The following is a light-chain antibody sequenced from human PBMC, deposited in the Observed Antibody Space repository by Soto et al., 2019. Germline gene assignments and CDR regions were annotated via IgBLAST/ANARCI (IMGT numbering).Light chain of an antibody. V-gene: IGKV1-27*01. Sequence: DIQLTQSPSSLSTSVGDRVTITCRVSQGTTSYLNCYRQKSGKVPKVLIYSASNLQSRVPSRFSGSGSGTDFTLTISSLQSEDFAVYYCQQYNNWPRTFGQGTKVDI. CDR2: SAS. CDR1: QGTTSY. CDR3: QQYNNWPRT. J-gene: IGKJ1*01.